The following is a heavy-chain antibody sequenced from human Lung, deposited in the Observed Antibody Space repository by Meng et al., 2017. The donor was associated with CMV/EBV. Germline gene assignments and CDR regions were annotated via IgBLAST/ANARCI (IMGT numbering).Heavy chain of an antibody. CDR1: GYPFPGYY. D-gene: IGHD7-27*01. Sequence: ASXXVSXKASGYPFPGYYIHWVRQAPGQNLEWVGWIFPNNGGTKYAQNFQGRVTMTRDTSISTAYLELSRLRSDDTAVYYCARALKLGTVAFDLWGQGTMVTVSS. V-gene: IGHV1-2*02. CDR3: ARALKLGTVAFDL. CDR2: IFPNNGGT. J-gene: IGHJ3*01.